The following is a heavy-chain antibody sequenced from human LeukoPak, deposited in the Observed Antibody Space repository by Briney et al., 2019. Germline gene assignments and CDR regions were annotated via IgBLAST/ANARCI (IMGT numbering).Heavy chain of an antibody. CDR3: AKDLLPTYDFWSGFDY. V-gene: IGHV3-30*02. CDR2: IRYDGSNK. J-gene: IGHJ4*02. Sequence: GGSLRLSCAAPGFTFSSYGMHWVCQAPGKGLEWEAFIRYDGSNKYFADSVKGRFTISRDNSKNTLYLQMNSLRAEDTAVYYCAKDLLPTYDFWSGFDYWGQGTLVTVSS. D-gene: IGHD3-3*01. CDR1: GFTFSSYG.